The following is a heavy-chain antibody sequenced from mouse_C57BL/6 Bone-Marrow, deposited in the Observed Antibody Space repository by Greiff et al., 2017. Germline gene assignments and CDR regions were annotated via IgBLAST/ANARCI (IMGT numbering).Heavy chain of an antibody. Sequence: EVQLVESGGDLVKPGGSLKLSCAASGFTFSSYGMSWVRQTPDKRLEWVANISSGGSYTYYPDSLKGRITITRDNDKNTQDLQMSSLKSEDTAMYYCARQLRLRGDYGGQGTSVTVSA. CDR1: GFTFSSYG. CDR2: ISSGGSYT. D-gene: IGHD3-2*02. V-gene: IGHV5-6*01. J-gene: IGHJ4*01. CDR3: ARQLRLRGDY.